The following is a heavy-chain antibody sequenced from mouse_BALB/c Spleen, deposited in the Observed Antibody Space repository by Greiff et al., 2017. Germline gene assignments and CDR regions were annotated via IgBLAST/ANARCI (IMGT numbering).Heavy chain of an antibody. V-gene: IGHV5-6-5*01. D-gene: IGHD2-14*01. Sequence: EVMLVESGGGLVKPGGSLKLSCAASGFTFSSYAMSWVRQTPEKRLEWVASISSGGSTYYPDSVKGRFTISRDNARNILYLQMSSLRSEDTAMYYCARGHYRYDVRDAMDYWGQGTSVTVSS. CDR2: ISSGGST. CDR3: ARGHYRYDVRDAMDY. CDR1: GFTFSSYA. J-gene: IGHJ4*01.